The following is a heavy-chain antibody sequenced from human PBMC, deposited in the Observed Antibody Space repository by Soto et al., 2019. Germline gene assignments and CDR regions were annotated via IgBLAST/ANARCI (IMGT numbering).Heavy chain of an antibody. CDR3: TTVHFDVLTGSFDY. V-gene: IGHV3-15*07. Sequence: EVHLVESGGGLVKPGGSLRLSCAASGFTFGNAWMNWFRQAPGKGLEWVGRIKSKIHGGTTDYAAPVRGRFTISRDDSKNTLFLQMNSLKTEDAAVYYCTTVHFDVLTGSFDYWGQETLVTVSS. D-gene: IGHD3-9*01. CDR2: IKSKIHGGTT. J-gene: IGHJ4*02. CDR1: GFTFGNAW.